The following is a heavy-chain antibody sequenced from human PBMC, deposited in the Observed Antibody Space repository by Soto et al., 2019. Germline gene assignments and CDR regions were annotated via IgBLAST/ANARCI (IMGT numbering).Heavy chain of an antibody. V-gene: IGHV3-9*01. CDR2: ISWNSGSI. J-gene: IGHJ4*02. CDR3: AKDRVDTAMAFYFDY. CDR1: GFTFDDYA. D-gene: IGHD5-18*01. Sequence: EVQLVESGGGLVQPGRSLRLSCAASGFTFDDYAMHWVRQAPGKGLEWVSGISWNSGSIGYADSVKGRFTISRDNARNSLYLQMNRLRAEDTALYYCAKDRVDTAMAFYFDYWGQGTLVTVSS.